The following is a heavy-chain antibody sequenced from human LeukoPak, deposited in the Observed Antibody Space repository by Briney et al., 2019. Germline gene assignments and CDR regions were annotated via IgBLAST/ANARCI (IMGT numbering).Heavy chain of an antibody. Sequence: GGSLRLSCAASGFTFSSYEMNWVRQAPGKGLEWVSYISSSGCTIYYADSVKGRFTISRDNAKNSLYLQMNSLRAEDTAVYYCARMFDWNTGLDYWGQGTLVTVSS. CDR1: GFTFSSYE. CDR2: ISSSGCTI. J-gene: IGHJ4*02. CDR3: ARMFDWNTGLDY. V-gene: IGHV3-48*03. D-gene: IGHD1/OR15-1a*01.